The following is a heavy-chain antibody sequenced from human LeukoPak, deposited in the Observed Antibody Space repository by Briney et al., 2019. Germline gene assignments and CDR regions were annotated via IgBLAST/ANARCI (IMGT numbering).Heavy chain of an antibody. V-gene: IGHV3-74*01. CDR1: GLTFSSHW. CDR2: ITNDGSST. D-gene: IGHD6-19*01. Sequence: GGSLRLSCAASGLTFSSHWMHWVRQAPGKGLVWVSRITNDGSSTTYADSVKGRFTISRDNAKNMLYLQVNSLRAEDTAVYYCARGRPLLYSSGWSSDYWGQGALVTVSS. J-gene: IGHJ4*02. CDR3: ARGRPLLYSSGWSSDY.